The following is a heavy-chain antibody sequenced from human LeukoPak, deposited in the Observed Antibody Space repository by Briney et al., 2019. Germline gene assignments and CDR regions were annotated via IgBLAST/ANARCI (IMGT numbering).Heavy chain of an antibody. V-gene: IGHV3-23*01. CDR3: AKYPPYSGSYYYFDY. D-gene: IGHD1-26*01. J-gene: IGHJ4*02. CDR2: ISGSGGST. CDR1: GFTFSSYA. Sequence: GGSLRLSCAASGFTFSSYAMSWVRQAPGKGLEWVSAISGSGGSTYYADSVKGRFTISRDNSKNTLYLQMNSLRAEDTAAYYCAKYPPYSGSYYYFDYWGQGTLVTVSS.